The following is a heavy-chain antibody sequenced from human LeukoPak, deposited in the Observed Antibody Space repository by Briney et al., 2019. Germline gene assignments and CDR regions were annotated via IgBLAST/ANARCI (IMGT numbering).Heavy chain of an antibody. CDR3: ARGPNHYYYMDF. CDR2: INPNGGVT. V-gene: IGHV1-2*02. J-gene: IGHJ6*03. CDR1: GYSFTGYY. Sequence: ASVKVSCKASGYSFTGYYIHWVRQAPGQGLEWMGWINPNGGVTKSAQKFQGRVTMTRDMSINTVYMELSGLTSDDTALYYCARGPNHYYYMDFWGKGTTVSVSS.